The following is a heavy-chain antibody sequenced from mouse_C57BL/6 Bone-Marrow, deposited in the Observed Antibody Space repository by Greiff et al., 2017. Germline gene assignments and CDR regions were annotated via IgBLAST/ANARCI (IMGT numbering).Heavy chain of an antibody. CDR2: FHPYNGDT. CDR1: GFTITTYP. Sequence: QVQLQQSGAELVKPGASVKMSCTASGFTITTYPIQWMKQNHGQSLEWIEKFHPYNGDTKYTPKFQGKATLTADKSSSTAYLELSRLTSDDSADYYCTRRTETDIDYWGQGTTLTVSS. J-gene: IGHJ2*01. V-gene: IGHV1-47*01. CDR3: TRRTETDIDY.